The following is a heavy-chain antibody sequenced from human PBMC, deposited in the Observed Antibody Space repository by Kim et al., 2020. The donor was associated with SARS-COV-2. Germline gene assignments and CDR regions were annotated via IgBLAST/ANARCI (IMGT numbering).Heavy chain of an antibody. CDR2: ISSSSSTI. V-gene: IGHV3-48*02. D-gene: IGHD6-19*01. CDR3: AREGSSGWPPELDY. J-gene: IGHJ4*02. Sequence: GGSLRLSCAASGFTFSSYSMNWVRQAPGKGLEWVSYISSSSSTIYYADSVKGRFTISRDNAKNSLYLQMNSLRDEDTAVYYCAREGSSGWPPELDYWGQGTLVTVSS. CDR1: GFTFSSYS.